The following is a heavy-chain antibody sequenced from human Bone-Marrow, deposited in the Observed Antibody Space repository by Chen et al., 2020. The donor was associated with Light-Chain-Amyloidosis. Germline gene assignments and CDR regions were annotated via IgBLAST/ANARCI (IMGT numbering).Heavy chain of an antibody. J-gene: IGHJ4*02. CDR3: VKARLYSGSYWGIVDY. D-gene: IGHD1-26*01. CDR1: GFTFSSYG. CDR2: ISYDANRD. Sequence: QVQLVESGGGVVQPGRSLRLSCVASGFTFSSYGIFWVRQAPGKGLEWVALISYDANRDFYADSVKGRFTVSRDNSKNTLYLQMNSLRIEDTAVYYCVKARLYSGSYWGIVDYWGQGTLVTVSS. V-gene: IGHV3-30*18.